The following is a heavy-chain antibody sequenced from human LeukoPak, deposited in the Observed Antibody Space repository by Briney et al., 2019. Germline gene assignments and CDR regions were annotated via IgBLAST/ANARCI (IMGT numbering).Heavy chain of an antibody. CDR2: MNQDGSEI. CDR1: GFTFSDCW. J-gene: IGHJ6*02. V-gene: IGHV3-7*01. CDR3: ARDGIVIRFGGQDV. Sequence: GGSLRLSCAASGFTFSDCWMSWVRQAPGKGLEWVANMNQDGSEINYVHSMKGRFTISRDNARNSLYLQMNSLRAEDTAVYYCARDGIVIRFGGQDVWGQGTTVTVS. D-gene: IGHD3-16*01.